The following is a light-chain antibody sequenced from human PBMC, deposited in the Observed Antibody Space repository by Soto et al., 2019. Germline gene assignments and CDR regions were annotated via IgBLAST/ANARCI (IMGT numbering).Light chain of an antibody. CDR2: GAS. CDR3: QEYAYLPYT. V-gene: IGKV1-33*01. J-gene: IGKJ2*01. Sequence: DIQMTQSPPSLSASVGDRVTITCQASQNITNFLNWYQQKPGKRPNLLIYGASTLETGVPSRCSGSGSGIDSIVTISRLKPEDIGTYYCQEYAYLPYTFGQGTKLEIK. CDR1: QNITNF.